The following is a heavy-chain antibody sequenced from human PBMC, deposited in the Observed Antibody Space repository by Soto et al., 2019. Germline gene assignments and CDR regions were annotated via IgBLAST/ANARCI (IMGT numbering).Heavy chain of an antibody. D-gene: IGHD6-13*01. CDR2: IIPIFGTA. CDR1: GGTFSSYA. CDR3: AIGVGAAAGRMKCFDY. Sequence: QVQLVQSGAEVKKPGSSVKVSCKASGGTFSSYAISWVRQAPGPGLEWMGGIIPIFGTANYAQKFQGRVTITADDSTSAAYMELSSLRSENTAVYYCAIGVGAAAGRMKCFDYWGQGTLVTVSS. J-gene: IGHJ4*02. V-gene: IGHV1-69*01.